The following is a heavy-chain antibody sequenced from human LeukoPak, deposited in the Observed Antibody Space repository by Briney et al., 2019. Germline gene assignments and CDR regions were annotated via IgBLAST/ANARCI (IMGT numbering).Heavy chain of an antibody. CDR2: ISSSGSYI. Sequence: PGGSLRLSCAASGFTFSSYSMNWVRQAPGKGLEWVSSISSSGSYIYYADSVKGRFTISRDNAKNSLYLQMNSLRAEDTAVYYCARDRGSRFPNQYYFDYWGQGTLVTVSS. CDR3: ARDRGSRFPNQYYFDY. V-gene: IGHV3-21*01. CDR1: GFTFSSYS. D-gene: IGHD1-26*01. J-gene: IGHJ4*02.